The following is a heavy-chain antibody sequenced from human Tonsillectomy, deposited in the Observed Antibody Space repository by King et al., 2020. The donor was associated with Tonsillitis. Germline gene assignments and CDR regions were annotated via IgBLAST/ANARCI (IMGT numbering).Heavy chain of an antibody. J-gene: IGHJ4*02. CDR1: GGSLSGHY. V-gene: IGHV4-34*01. D-gene: IGHD3-22*01. CDR2: ISHSGST. CDR3: ARGHRYYDSRGVFDQ. Sequence: QVQLQQWGAGLLKPSETLSLTCGVYGGSLSGHYWSWIRQPPGKEVEWIAEISHSGSTNYNPSLKSRVTISVDTSKDQFSLKLTSATAADTAAYYCARGHRYYDSRGVFDQWGQGSLVTVSS.